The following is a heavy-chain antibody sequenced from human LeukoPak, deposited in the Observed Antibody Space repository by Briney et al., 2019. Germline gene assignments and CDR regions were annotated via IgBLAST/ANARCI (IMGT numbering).Heavy chain of an antibody. D-gene: IGHD2-2*01. J-gene: IGHJ4*02. CDR3: ARDREGVVVPAANYIDY. CDR1: GFTFSSYS. CDR2: ISSSSSYI. V-gene: IGHV3-21*01. Sequence: GGSLRLSCAASGFTFSSYSMNWVRQAPGKGLEWVPSISSSSSYIYYADSVKGRFTISRDNAKNSLYLQMNSLRAEDTAVYYCARDREGVVVPAANYIDYWGQGTLVTVSS.